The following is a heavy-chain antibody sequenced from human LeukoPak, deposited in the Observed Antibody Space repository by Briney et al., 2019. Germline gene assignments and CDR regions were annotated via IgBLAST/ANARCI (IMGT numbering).Heavy chain of an antibody. V-gene: IGHV4-59*01. CDR2: IYSSGST. Sequence: SETLSLTCTVSGGSISSYYWSWIRQPPGKGLEWIGYIYSSGSTNYNPSLKSRVTISVDTSRNQFSLKLSSVTAADTAVYYCAKAVYDTSGHYYYYFDYWGQGTLVTVSS. CDR3: AKAVYDTSGHYYYYFDY. D-gene: IGHD3-22*01. CDR1: GGSISSYY. J-gene: IGHJ4*02.